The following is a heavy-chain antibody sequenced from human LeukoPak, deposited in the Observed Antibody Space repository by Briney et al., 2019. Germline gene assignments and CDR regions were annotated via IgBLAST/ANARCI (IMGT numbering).Heavy chain of an antibody. V-gene: IGHV4-39*01. Sequence: PSETLSLTCTVSGGSISSSRHYWGWTRQPPGKGLEWIGSIYYSVSTYYNPSLKSRVTISVDTSKNQFSLKLSSVTAADTAVYYCARLWIAAAGFDYWGQGTLVTVSS. J-gene: IGHJ4*02. CDR1: GGSISSSRHY. CDR2: IYYSVST. D-gene: IGHD6-13*01. CDR3: ARLWIAAAGFDY.